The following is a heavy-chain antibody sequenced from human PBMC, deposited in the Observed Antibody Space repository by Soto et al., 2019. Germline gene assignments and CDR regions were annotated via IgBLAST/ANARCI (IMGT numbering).Heavy chain of an antibody. CDR2: INPNSGGT. Sequence: ASVKVSCKASGYTFTGYYMHWVRQAPGQGLEWMGWINPNSGGTNYAQKFQGWVTMTRDTSISTAYMELSRLRSDDTAVYYCARGEVGIQTGVQPNAFDIWGQGTMVTVSS. J-gene: IGHJ3*02. D-gene: IGHD1-1*01. V-gene: IGHV1-2*04. CDR1: GYTFTGYY. CDR3: ARGEVGIQTGVQPNAFDI.